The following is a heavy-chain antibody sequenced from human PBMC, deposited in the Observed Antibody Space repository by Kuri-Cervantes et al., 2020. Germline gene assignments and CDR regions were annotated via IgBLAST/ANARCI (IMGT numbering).Heavy chain of an antibody. CDR3: ARGVGYYDYIWGSYRTRDDAFDI. Sequence: GSLRLSCTVSGGSISSDGYYWSWIRQPPGKGLEWIGEINHSGSTNYNPSLKSRVTISVYTSKNQFSLKLSSVTAADTAVYYCARGVGYYDYIWGSYRTRDDAFDIWGQGTMVTVSS. J-gene: IGHJ3*02. CDR2: INHSGST. V-gene: IGHV4-34*01. CDR1: GGSISSDGYY. D-gene: IGHD3-16*02.